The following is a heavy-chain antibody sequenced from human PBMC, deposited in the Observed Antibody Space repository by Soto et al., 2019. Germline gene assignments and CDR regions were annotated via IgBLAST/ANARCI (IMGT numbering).Heavy chain of an antibody. D-gene: IGHD2-15*01. CDR1: GFTFSSYG. V-gene: IGHV3-30*18. CDR3: AKDVEGGGNDAFDI. Sequence: GGSLRLSCAASGFTFSSYGMHWVRQAPGKGLEWVAVISYDGSNKYYADSVKGRFTISRDNSKNTLYLQMNSLRAEDTAVYYCAKDVEGGGNDAFDIWGQGTMVTVSS. CDR2: ISYDGSNK. J-gene: IGHJ3*02.